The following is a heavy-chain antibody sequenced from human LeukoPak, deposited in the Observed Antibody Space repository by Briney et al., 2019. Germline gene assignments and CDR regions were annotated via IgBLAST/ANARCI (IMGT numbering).Heavy chain of an antibody. CDR2: IKQDGSEK. J-gene: IGHJ4*02. Sequence: GSLRLSCEASGFTFSTYWMNWVRQAPGKGLEWVANIKQDGSEKYYVDSVRGRFTISRDNAKNSLFLQMNSLKTEDTAVYYCTTDIVWGQGTLVTVSS. CDR1: GFTFSTYW. V-gene: IGHV3-7*03. D-gene: IGHD1-26*01. CDR3: TTDIV.